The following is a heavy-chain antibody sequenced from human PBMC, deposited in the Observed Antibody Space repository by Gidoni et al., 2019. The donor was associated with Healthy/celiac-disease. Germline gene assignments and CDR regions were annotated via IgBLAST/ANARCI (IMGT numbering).Heavy chain of an antibody. CDR1: GFTFSSYD. CDR3: ARSRWAAVAGSGGMDV. V-gene: IGHV3-13*01. CDR2: IGTAGDT. Sequence: EVQLVGSGEGLVQPGGSLRPPCAAPGFTFSSYDMHWVRQATGKGLEWVSAIGTAGDTYYPGSVKGRFTIARENAKNSLYLQMNSLRAGDTAVYYCARSRWAAVAGSGGMDVWGQGTTVTVSS. D-gene: IGHD6-19*01. J-gene: IGHJ6*02.